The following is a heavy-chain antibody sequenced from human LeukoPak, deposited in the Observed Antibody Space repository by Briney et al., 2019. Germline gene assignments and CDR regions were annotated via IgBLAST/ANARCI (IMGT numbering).Heavy chain of an antibody. CDR2: INHSGST. CDR1: GGSFSGYY. CDR3: ARGPKWYYYGSGSWHWFDP. V-gene: IGHV4-34*01. D-gene: IGHD3-10*01. Sequence: PSETLSLTCAVYGGSFSGYYWSWIRQPPGKGLEWIGEINHSGSTNYNPSLKSRVTISVDTSKNQFSLKLSSVTAADTAVYYCARGPKWYYYGSGSWHWFDPWGQGTLVTVSS. J-gene: IGHJ5*02.